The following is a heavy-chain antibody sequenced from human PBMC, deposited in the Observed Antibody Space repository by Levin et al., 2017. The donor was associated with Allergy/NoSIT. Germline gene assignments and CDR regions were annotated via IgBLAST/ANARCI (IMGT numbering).Heavy chain of an antibody. CDR1: GFTFSDYY. CDR3: AREGGNYDFWSGNHYYYYYGMDV. J-gene: IGHJ6*02. CDR2: ISSSGSTI. D-gene: IGHD3-3*01. Sequence: SCAASGFTFSDYYMSWIRQAPGKGLEWVSYISSSGSTIYYADSVKGRFTISRDNAKNSLYLQMNSLRAEDTAVYYCAREGGNYDFWSGNHYYYYYGMDVWGQGTTVTVSS. V-gene: IGHV3-11*01.